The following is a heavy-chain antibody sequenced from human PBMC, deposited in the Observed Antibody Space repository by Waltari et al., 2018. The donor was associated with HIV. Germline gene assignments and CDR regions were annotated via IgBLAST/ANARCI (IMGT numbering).Heavy chain of an antibody. D-gene: IGHD3-22*01. CDR2: SKYSGRT. CDR3: ARLGWGFYDTSGYYYFDY. V-gene: IGHV4-39*01. CDR1: RGSLRSSSYY. Sequence: QLQLQESGPGLVMTSETLSLTCTVSRGSLRSSSYYWGWHRQPPGKGLEWIGGSKYSGRTYYNASRKSRVTISVDTSKNQFSLKLSSVTAADTAVYFCARLGWGFYDTSGYYYFDYWGQGTLVTVSS. J-gene: IGHJ4*02.